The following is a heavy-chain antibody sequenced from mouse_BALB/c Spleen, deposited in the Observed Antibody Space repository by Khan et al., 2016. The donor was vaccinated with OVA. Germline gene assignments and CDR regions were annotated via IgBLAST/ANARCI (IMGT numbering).Heavy chain of an antibody. D-gene: IGHD1-1*01. CDR3: ARGGYGSFGD. V-gene: IGHV1-4*01. J-gene: IGHJ3*01. CDR1: GYIFTSYM. Sequence: QVQLQQSGAELARPGASVKMSCKASGYIFTSYMMHWVKQRPGQGLEWIGDINPSSGYNNYNQKFKDKATLTADKSSSTAYMQLSSLTSGDSGVDYCARGGYGSFGDWGQGTLGTVSA. CDR2: INPSSGYN.